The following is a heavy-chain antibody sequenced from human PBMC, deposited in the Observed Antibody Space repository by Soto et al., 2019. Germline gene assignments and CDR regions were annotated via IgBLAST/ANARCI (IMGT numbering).Heavy chain of an antibody. V-gene: IGHV1-69*02. CDR2: IIPILGIA. CDR3: ARVGTSPPSYSASDY. D-gene: IGHD2-15*01. CDR1: GGTFSSYT. J-gene: IGHJ4*02. Sequence: QVQLVQSGAEVKKPGSSVKVSCKASGGTFSSYTISWVRQAPGQGLEWMGRIIPILGIANYAQKFQGRVTITADKSTSTAYMELSSLRSEDTAVYYCARVGTSPPSYSASDYWGQGTLVTVSS.